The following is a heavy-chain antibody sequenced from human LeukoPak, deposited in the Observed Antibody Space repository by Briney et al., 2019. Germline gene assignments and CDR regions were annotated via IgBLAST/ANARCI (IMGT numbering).Heavy chain of an antibody. Sequence: GGSLRLSCAASGFTLSGYWMSWVRQAPGRGLEWVASIKADGSGKYYMDSVKGRFTISRDNAKNSLYLQMSSLRTEDTAVYYCARGTGSYYYGSGSYWPSYYFDYWGQGTLVTVSS. CDR1: GFTLSGYW. D-gene: IGHD3-10*01. CDR3: ARGTGSYYYGSGSYWPSYYFDY. CDR2: IKADGSGK. J-gene: IGHJ4*02. V-gene: IGHV3-7*03.